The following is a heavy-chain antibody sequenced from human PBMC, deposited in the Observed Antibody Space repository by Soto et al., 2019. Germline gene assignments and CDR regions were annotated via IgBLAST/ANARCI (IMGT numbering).Heavy chain of an antibody. CDR1: GFTFSNAW. J-gene: IGHJ4*02. Sequence: GGSLRLSCAASGFTFSNAWMNWVRQAPGKGLEWVGRIKSKTDGGTTDYAAPVKGRFTISRDNSKNTLYLQMNSLKTEDTAVYYCTTSYYYGSGGNDYWGQGTLVTVSS. D-gene: IGHD3-10*01. V-gene: IGHV3-15*07. CDR3: TTSYYYGSGGNDY. CDR2: IKSKTDGGTT.